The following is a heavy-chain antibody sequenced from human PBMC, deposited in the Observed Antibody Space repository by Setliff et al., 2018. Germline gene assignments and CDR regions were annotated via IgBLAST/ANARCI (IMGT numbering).Heavy chain of an antibody. CDR3: ACFTPGFYSSGLIDY. D-gene: IGHD3-22*01. CDR1: GGSMTSYY. CDR2: ICRGSNT. Sequence: LSLPCTVPGGSMTSYYWSWIRQPAGKGLEWIGRICSSAHTIGRICRGSNTHYNHSLQSRVTMALDTAKNQFSLKLSFVTAADTAVYYCACFTPGFYSSGLIDYWGQGTLVTVSS. J-gene: IGHJ4*02. V-gene: IGHV4-4*07.